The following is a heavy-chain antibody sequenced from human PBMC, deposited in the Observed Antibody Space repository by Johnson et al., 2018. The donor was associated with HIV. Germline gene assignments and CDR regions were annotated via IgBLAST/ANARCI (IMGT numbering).Heavy chain of an antibody. Sequence: QVQLVESGGGVVQPGRSLRLSCAASGFTFSSYAMHWVRQAPGKGLEWVAVISYDGSNKYYADSVKGRFTISRDNSKNTLYLQINSLRAEDTAVYYCARDNLRQLDAFDIWGQGTMVTVSS. D-gene: IGHD3-16*01. CDR1: GFTFSSYA. V-gene: IGHV3-30-3*01. J-gene: IGHJ3*02. CDR2: ISYDGSNK. CDR3: ARDNLRQLDAFDI.